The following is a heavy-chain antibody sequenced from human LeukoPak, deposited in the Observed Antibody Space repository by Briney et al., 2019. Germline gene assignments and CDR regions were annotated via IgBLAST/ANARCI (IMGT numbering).Heavy chain of an antibody. CDR3: AKSSGYNGFRFAY. Sequence: PGGSLRLSCAASGFTFSSYAMSWVRQAPGKGLEWVSAISGSDGSTYYADSVKGRFTISRDNSKNTLYLQMNSLRAEDTAVYYCAKSSGYNGFRFAYWGQGTLVTVSS. V-gene: IGHV3-23*01. CDR2: ISGSDGST. J-gene: IGHJ4*02. CDR1: GFTFSSYA. D-gene: IGHD5-24*01.